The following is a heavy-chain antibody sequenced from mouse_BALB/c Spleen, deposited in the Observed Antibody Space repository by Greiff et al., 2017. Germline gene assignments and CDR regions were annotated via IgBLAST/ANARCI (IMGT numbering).Heavy chain of an antibody. D-gene: IGHD1-1*01. V-gene: IGHV14-3*02. CDR3: VRPYYGSSPYAMDY. CDR1: GFNIKDSY. Sequence: VQLQQSGAELVKPGASVKLSCTASGFNIKDSYMHWVKQRPEQGLEWIGRIDPANGNTKYDPKFQGKATITADTSSNTAYLQLSSLTSEDTAVYYCVRPYYGSSPYAMDYWGQGTSVTVSS. CDR2: IDPANGNT. J-gene: IGHJ4*01.